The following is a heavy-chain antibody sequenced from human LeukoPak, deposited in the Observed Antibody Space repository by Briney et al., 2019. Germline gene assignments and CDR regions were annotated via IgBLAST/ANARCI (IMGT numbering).Heavy chain of an antibody. J-gene: IGHJ4*02. Sequence: KPSQTLSLTCTVSGGSIGSGDYYWNWIRQPPGKGLEWIVYIYYSGSTNYNPSLKSRVTISVDTSKNQFSLKLSSVTAADTAVYYCAHIRYGEGQDYWGQGTLVTVSS. CDR2: IYYSGST. D-gene: IGHD4-17*01. CDR3: AHIRYGEGQDY. V-gene: IGHV4-61*08. CDR1: GGSIGSGDYY.